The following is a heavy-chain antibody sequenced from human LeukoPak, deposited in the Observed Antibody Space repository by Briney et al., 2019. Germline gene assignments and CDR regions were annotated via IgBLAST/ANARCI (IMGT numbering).Heavy chain of an antibody. CDR2: IKSKTDGGTT. J-gene: IGHJ5*02. CDR3: TTDLTYGSGSSDRLFDP. D-gene: IGHD3-10*01. CDR1: GFTFSNAW. V-gene: IGHV3-15*01. Sequence: GGSLRLSCAASGFTFSNAWMSWVRQAPGKGLEWVGRIKSKTDGGTTDYAAPVKGRFTISRDDSKNTLYLQMNSLKTEDTAVYYCTTDLTYGSGSSDRLFDPWGQGTLVTVSS.